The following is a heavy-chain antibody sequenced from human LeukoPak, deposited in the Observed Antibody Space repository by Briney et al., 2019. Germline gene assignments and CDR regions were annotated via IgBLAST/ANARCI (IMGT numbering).Heavy chain of an antibody. D-gene: IGHD5-18*01. V-gene: IGHV4-30-4*08. J-gene: IGHJ4*02. Sequence: PSQTLSLTCTVSGGSISSGDYYWSWIRQPPGKGLEWIGEINHSGSTNYNPSLKSRVTISVDTSKNQFSLKLSSVTAADTAVYYCARSVVSFMVKPFDYWGQGTLVTVSS. CDR2: INHSGST. CDR3: ARSVVSFMVKPFDY. CDR1: GGSISSGDYY.